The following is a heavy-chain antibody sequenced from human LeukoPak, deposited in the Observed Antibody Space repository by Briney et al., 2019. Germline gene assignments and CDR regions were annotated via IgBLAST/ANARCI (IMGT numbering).Heavy chain of an antibody. CDR3: ATGYYGSGRPSDMGY. CDR2: FDPEDGET. V-gene: IGHV1-24*01. D-gene: IGHD3-10*01. Sequence: ASVKVSCKVSGYTLTELSMHWVRQAPGKGLEWMGGFDPEDGETIYAQKFQGRVTMTEDTSTDTAYMELSSLRSEDTAVYYCATGYYGSGRPSDMGYWGQGTLVTASS. J-gene: IGHJ4*02. CDR1: GYTLTELS.